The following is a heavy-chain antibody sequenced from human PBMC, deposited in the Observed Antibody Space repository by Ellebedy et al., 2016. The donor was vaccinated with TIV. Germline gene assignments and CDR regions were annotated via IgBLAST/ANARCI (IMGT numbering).Heavy chain of an antibody. CDR2: INPNSGGT. V-gene: IGHV1-2*04. CDR3: ARELDSSSWEGEYFDY. Sequence: ASVKVSCXASGYTFTGYYMHWVRQAPGQGLEWMGWINPNSGGTNYAQKFQGWVTMTRDTSISTAYMELSRLRSDDTAVYYCARELDSSSWEGEYFDYWGQGTLVTVSS. CDR1: GYTFTGYY. J-gene: IGHJ4*02. D-gene: IGHD6-13*01.